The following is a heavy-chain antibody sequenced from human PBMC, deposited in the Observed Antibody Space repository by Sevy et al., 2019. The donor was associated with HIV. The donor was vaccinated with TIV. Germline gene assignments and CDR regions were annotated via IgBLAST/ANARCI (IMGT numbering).Heavy chain of an antibody. CDR2: ISLTGSNI. V-gene: IGHV3-48*03. CDR1: GFTFSSYE. J-gene: IGHJ4*02. Sequence: GSLRLSCAASGFTFSSYEMNWVRQAPGKGLEWVSYISLTGSNIYYADSVKGRFTISRDNAKNSLYLQMNSLRAEDTAVYYCARGSSSCWAEDYWGQGTLVTVSS. D-gene: IGHD6-13*01. CDR3: ARGSSSCWAEDY.